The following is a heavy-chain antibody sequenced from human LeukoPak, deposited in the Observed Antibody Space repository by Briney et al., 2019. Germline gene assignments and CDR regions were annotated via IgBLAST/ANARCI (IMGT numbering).Heavy chain of an antibody. V-gene: IGHV1-46*01. D-gene: IGHD5-12*01. CDR2: INPSGGST. J-gene: IGHJ4*02. CDR3: ATQGRANSGYDHGLGY. CDR1: GYTFTSYY. Sequence: ASVKVSCKASGYTFTSYYMHWVRQAPGQGLEWMGIINPSGGSTSYAQKFQGRVTMTRDMSTSTVYMELSSLRSEDTAVYYCATQGRANSGYDHGLGYWGQGTLVTVSS.